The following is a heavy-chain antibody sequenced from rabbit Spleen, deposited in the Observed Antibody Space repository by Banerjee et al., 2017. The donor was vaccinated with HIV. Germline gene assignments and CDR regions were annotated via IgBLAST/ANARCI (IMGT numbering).Heavy chain of an antibody. Sequence: QEQLEESGGGLVQPGGSLKLSCKASGVSFSDKDVMCWVRQAPGKGLEWITCINIATGKSVYASWVSGRFIMSRTSSTTVTLQMTSLTAADTATYFCARDLVGVIGWNFYLWGPGTLVTVS. CDR2: INIATGKS. D-gene: IGHD1-1*01. V-gene: IGHV1S45*01. J-gene: IGHJ4*01. CDR1: GVSFSDKDV. CDR3: ARDLVGVIGWNFYL.